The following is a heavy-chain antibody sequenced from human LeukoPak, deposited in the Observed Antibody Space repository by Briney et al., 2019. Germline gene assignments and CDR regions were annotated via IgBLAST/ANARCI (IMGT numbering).Heavy chain of an antibody. V-gene: IGHV3-21*01. J-gene: IGHJ4*02. CDR1: GFIFRSHD. CDR3: ARDQRFGHFDY. Sequence: GGSLRLSCAASGFIFRSHDMNWVRQARGKGLEWVSSISSSSIYIYYADSVKGRFTISRDNANNSLYLQMNSLRAEDTAVYYCARDQRFGHFDYWGQGTLVTVSS. D-gene: IGHD3-10*01. CDR2: ISSSSIYI.